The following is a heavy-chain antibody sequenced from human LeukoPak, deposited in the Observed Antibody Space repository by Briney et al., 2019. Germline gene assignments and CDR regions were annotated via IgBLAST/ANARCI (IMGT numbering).Heavy chain of an antibody. CDR2: ISSSGSTI. CDR1: GFTFSDYY. CDR3: ARVRGEVPAANFDY. D-gene: IGHD2-2*01. J-gene: IGHJ4*02. V-gene: IGHV3-11*01. Sequence: PGGSLRLSCAASGFTFSDYYMSWIRQAPGKGLEWVSYISSSGSTIYCADSVKGRFTLSRDNAKNSLCLQMNSLRAEDTAVYYCARVRGEVPAANFDYWGQGTLVTVSS.